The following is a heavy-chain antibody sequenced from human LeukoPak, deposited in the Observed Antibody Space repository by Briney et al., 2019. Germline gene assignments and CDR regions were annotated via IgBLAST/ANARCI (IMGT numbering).Heavy chain of an antibody. CDR1: GFTLSSYE. Sequence: GGSLRLSXAASGFTLSSYEMNWVRQAPGKGMGWVSYISSSGSTIYYADSVKGRFTISRDNAKNSLYLQMNSLRAEDTAVYYCARGTYCGGDCYLPTAYFDYWGQGTLVTVSS. D-gene: IGHD2-21*02. CDR3: ARGTYCGGDCYLPTAYFDY. CDR2: ISSSGSTI. J-gene: IGHJ4*02. V-gene: IGHV3-48*03.